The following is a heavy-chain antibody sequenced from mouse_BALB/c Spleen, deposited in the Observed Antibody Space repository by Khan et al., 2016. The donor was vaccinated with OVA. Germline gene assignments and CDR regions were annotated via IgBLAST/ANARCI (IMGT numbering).Heavy chain of an antibody. CDR3: ARKRGGHYKMDY. CDR1: GFSLANYG. D-gene: IGHD2-12*01. V-gene: IGHV2-4*02. CDR2: IWSGGNT. Sequence: QVQLKQSGPGLVQPSQSLSITCTVSGFSLANYGVHWVRQPPGQGLEWLGLIWSGGNTANNGAFIYRLSIRKANSTSQVFFLMNSMQADDTSIYDGARKRGGHYKMDYWGQGTSVTVSS. J-gene: IGHJ4*01.